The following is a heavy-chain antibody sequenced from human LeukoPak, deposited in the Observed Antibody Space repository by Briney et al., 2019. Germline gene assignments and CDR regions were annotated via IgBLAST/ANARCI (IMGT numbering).Heavy chain of an antibody. J-gene: IGHJ5*02. CDR2: IIPIFGTA. CDR3: AIDLYTIFGVVITDWFDP. V-gene: IGHV1-69*01. CDR1: GGTFSSYA. D-gene: IGHD3-3*01. Sequence: SVKVSCKASGGTFSSYAISWVRQAPGQGLEWMGGIIPIFGTANYAQKFQGRVTITADESTSTAYMELSSLRSEDTAVYYCAIDLYTIFGVVITDWFDPWGQGTLVTVSS.